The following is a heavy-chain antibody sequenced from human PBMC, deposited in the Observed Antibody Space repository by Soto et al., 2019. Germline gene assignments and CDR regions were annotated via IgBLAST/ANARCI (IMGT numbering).Heavy chain of an antibody. D-gene: IGHD3-10*01. J-gene: IGHJ6*02. V-gene: IGHV1-69*01. CDR1: GGTFSSYA. Sequence: VQLLESGAEVKKPGSSVKVSCKASGGTFSSYAISWVRQAPGQGLEWMGGIIPIFGTANYAQKFQGRVTITADESTSTAYMELSSLRSEDTAVYYCARSRYGSGSYDPYYYYGMDVWGQGTTVTVSS. CDR2: IIPIFGTA. CDR3: ARSRYGSGSYDPYYYYGMDV.